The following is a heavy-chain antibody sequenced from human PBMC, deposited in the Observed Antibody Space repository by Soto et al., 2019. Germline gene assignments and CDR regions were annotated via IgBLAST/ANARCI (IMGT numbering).Heavy chain of an antibody. Sequence: RLSCAASGFTFSSYWMHWVRQAPGKGLVWVSRINSDGSSTSYADSVKGRFTISRDNAKNTLYLQMNSLRAEDTAVYYCAREQYGDYEDGMDVWGQGTTVTVSS. V-gene: IGHV3-74*01. CDR2: INSDGSST. J-gene: IGHJ6*02. CDR1: GFTFSSYW. CDR3: AREQYGDYEDGMDV. D-gene: IGHD4-17*01.